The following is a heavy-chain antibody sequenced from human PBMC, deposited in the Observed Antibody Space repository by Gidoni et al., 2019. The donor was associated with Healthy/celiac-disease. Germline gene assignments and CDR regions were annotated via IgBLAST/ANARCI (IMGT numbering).Heavy chain of an antibody. CDR3: AKGGSSSWSPFDY. V-gene: IGHV3-30*18. CDR2: ISYDGSNK. D-gene: IGHD6-13*01. CDR1: GFTFSSYG. Sequence: QVQLVESGGGVVQPGRSLRLSCAASGFTFSSYGMHWVRQAPGKGLGWVAVISYDGSNKYYADSVKGRFTISRDNSKNTLYLQMNSLRAEDTAVYYCAKGGSSSWSPFDYWGQGTLVTVSS. J-gene: IGHJ4*02.